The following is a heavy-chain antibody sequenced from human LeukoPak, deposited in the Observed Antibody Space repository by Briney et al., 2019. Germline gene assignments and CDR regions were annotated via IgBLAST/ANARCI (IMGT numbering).Heavy chain of an antibody. CDR3: AAEPGIGYAFDI. CDR2: INPDGSEK. V-gene: IGHV3-7*01. CDR1: GITFSNYW. D-gene: IGHD2-15*01. Sequence: GGSLRLSCAASGITFSNYWMSWVRQAPGKGLEWVANINPDGSEKNYAHTVKGRFTISRDNAKNSLSLQMNSLRAEDTAVYYCAAEPGIGYAFDIWGQGRMGTVSS. J-gene: IGHJ3*02.